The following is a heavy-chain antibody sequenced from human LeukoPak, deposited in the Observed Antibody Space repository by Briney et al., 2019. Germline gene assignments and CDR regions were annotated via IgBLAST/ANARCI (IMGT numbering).Heavy chain of an antibody. CDR3: ARDMYSSGHDY. Sequence: ASVKVSRKASGYTFAGYYMHWVRQAPGQGFEWMGWINPNSGGTNYAQKFQGRVTMTRDTSISTAYMELSRLRSDDTAVYYCARDMYSSGHDYWGQGTLVTVSS. V-gene: IGHV1-2*02. CDR1: GYTFAGYY. CDR2: INPNSGGT. J-gene: IGHJ4*02. D-gene: IGHD6-19*01.